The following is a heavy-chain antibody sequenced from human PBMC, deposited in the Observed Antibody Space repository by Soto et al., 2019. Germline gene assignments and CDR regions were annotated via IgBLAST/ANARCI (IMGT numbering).Heavy chain of an antibody. CDR2: IIPIFGTA. CDR1: GGTFSSYA. CDR3: ARGPDYGDYAPYFDF. Sequence: QVQLVQSGAEVKKPGSSVKVSCKASGGTFSSYAISWVRQAPGQGLEWVGGIIPIFGTANYAQKFQGRVTITADESTSSAYMELSSLRSEDTAVYYCARGPDYGDYAPYFDFWGQGTLVTVSS. J-gene: IGHJ4*02. D-gene: IGHD4-17*01. V-gene: IGHV1-69*01.